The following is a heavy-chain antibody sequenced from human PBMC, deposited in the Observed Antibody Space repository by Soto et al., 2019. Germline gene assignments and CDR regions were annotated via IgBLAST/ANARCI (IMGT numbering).Heavy chain of an antibody. CDR3: ARDLAKGGGSAGFDY. V-gene: IGHV1-69*06. D-gene: IGHD1-26*01. CDR2: TIPASGTA. J-gene: IGHJ4*02. Sequence: QVHLVQSGAEVKSPGSAVKVSCKVSGAGDTFSNYGLNWMRQAPGQGLEWMGGTIPASGTANYAQKFQGRVTITADTSTTTAYMELSSLRSDDTAVYYCARDLAKGGGSAGFDYWGQGTLVTVSS. CDR1: GAGDTFSNYG.